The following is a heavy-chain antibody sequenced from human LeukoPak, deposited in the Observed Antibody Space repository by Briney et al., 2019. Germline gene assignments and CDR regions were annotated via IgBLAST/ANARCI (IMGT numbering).Heavy chain of an antibody. CDR2: IYYSGST. J-gene: IGHJ5*02. Sequence: SETLSLTCSVSGGSISSSSYYWGWVRQPPGKGLEWNGSIYYSGSTYYNPSGKSRFTMSVATSKHQFSLKLSSLTPADTAVYYCARHPMVRGVTAMGTRTVRNWLDHWGRGTLVTVSS. V-gene: IGHV4-39*07. CDR1: GGSISSSSYY. D-gene: IGHD3-10*01. CDR3: ARHPMVRGVTAMGTRTVRNWLDH.